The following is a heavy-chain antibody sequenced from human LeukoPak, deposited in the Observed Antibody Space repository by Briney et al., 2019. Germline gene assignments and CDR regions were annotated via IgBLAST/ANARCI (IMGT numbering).Heavy chain of an antibody. CDR2: IYFTGTT. J-gene: IGHJ3*01. V-gene: IGHV4-4*07. D-gene: IGHD6-13*01. CDR1: GGSISSYY. Sequence: SETLSLTCSVCGGSISSYYWSWLRQPAGKGLEWIGRIYFTGTTNYNPSLQSRVTMSVDTSKYQFSLELSSVTAADTAVYYCARGSSSSWYSFDFWGQGTVVTVSS. CDR3: ARGSSSSWYSFDF.